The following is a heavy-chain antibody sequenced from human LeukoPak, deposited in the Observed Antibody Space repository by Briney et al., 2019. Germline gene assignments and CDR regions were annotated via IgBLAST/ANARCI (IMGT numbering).Heavy chain of an antibody. CDR2: INNDGSST. V-gene: IGHV3-74*01. CDR1: GLTFSKSW. CDR3: ARVYGLGMIEYYQY. Sequence: GGSLRLSCAASGLTFSKSWMHWVRQAPGKGLVWVSRINNDGSSTTYAGSVKGRFTISRDNAKSMVYLQMNSLRVEDTAIYYCARVYGLGMIEYYQYWGQGTLVTVPS. D-gene: IGHD3-10*01. J-gene: IGHJ1*01.